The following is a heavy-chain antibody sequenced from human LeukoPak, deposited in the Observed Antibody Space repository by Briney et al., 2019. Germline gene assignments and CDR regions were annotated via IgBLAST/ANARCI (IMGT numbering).Heavy chain of an antibody. CDR2: IKSKTDGGTT. J-gene: IGHJ4*02. CDR3: TTDRDYDLTGHDY. V-gene: IGHV3-15*01. D-gene: IGHD1-14*01. Sequence: RGSLTLSCAASRLTLSNAWMSWVGQAPGKGLKWVGRIKSKTDGGTTDYAAPVKGRFTISRDHSKNTLYLQMNSLKTEDTAVYYCTTDRDYDLTGHDYWGQGTLVTVSS. CDR1: RLTLSNAW.